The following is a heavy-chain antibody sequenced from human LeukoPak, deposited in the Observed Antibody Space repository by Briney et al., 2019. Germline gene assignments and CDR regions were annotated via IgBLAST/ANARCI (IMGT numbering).Heavy chain of an antibody. CDR1: GITFSSYG. Sequence: GGSLRLSCAASGITFSSYGMHWVRQAPGKGLEWVAFIRYDGSHKYYADSVKGRFTISRDNSKNTLYMQMNSLRAEDTAVSYCAKDRRPNNYYASGSDYWGQGTLVTVSS. CDR3: AKDRRPNNYYASGSDY. D-gene: IGHD3-10*01. CDR2: IRYDGSHK. J-gene: IGHJ4*02. V-gene: IGHV3-30*02.